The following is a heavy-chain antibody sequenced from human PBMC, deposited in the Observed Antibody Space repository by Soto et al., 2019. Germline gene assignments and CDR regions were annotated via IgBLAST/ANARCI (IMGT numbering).Heavy chain of an antibody. J-gene: IGHJ1*01. CDR3: ARVKHGDYVFQH. CDR2: IIPIFGTA. D-gene: IGHD4-17*01. V-gene: IGHV1-69*13. CDR1: GGTFSSYA. Sequence: AVKVSCKASGGTFSSYAISWVRQAPGQGLEWMGGIIPIFGTANYAQKFQGRVTITSDESTSTAYMELSSLRSEDTALYYCARVKHGDYVFQHWGQGTLVTVSS.